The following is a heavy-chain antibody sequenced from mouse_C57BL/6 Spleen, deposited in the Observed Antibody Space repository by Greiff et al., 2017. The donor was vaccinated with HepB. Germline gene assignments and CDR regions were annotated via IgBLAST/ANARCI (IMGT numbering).Heavy chain of an antibody. CDR1: GYAFTNYL. Sequence: QVQLQQSGAELVRPGTSVKVSCKASGYAFTNYLIEWVKQRPGQGLEWIGVINPGSGGTNYNEKFKGKATLTADKSSSTAYMELRSLTSEDSAVYFCARRGISPAMDYWGQGTSVTVSS. J-gene: IGHJ4*01. V-gene: IGHV1-54*01. CDR3: ARRGISPAMDY. CDR2: INPGSGGT.